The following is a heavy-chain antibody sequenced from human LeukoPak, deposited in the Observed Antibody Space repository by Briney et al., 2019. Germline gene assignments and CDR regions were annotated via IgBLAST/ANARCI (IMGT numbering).Heavy chain of an antibody. CDR1: GXTVSTNY. J-gene: IGHJ4*02. V-gene: IGHV3-53*04. CDR3: AGGGGDYNPFDY. D-gene: IGHD4-17*01. Sequence: GGSLRLSCAVSGXTVSTNYMSWVRQAPGKGLEWVAVMYSGGSTYYADSVKGRFTISRHNSKNTLYLEINSLRPDDTAVYYCAGGGGDYNPFDYWGQGTLVTVSS. CDR2: MYSGGST.